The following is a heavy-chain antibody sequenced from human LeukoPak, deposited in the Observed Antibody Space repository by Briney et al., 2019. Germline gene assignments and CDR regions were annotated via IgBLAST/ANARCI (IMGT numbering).Heavy chain of an antibody. CDR3: ARELFSSGSCPDG. J-gene: IGHJ4*02. V-gene: IGHV3-33*01. Sequence: GGSLRLSCSASGFTFSYYAIHWVRQAPGKGLEWVALIWSDGSNKYYADSVKGRITISRDNSKNTVYLQVNSLRAEDTAVYYCARELFSSGSCPDGWGQGTLVTVSS. D-gene: IGHD3-10*01. CDR1: GFTFSYYA. CDR2: IWSDGSNK.